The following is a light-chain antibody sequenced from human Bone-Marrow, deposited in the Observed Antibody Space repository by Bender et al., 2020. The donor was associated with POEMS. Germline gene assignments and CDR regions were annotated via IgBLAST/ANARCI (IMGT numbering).Light chain of an antibody. CDR3: CSYTVGGTYVV. CDR1: SSDVGGYDY. J-gene: IGLJ2*01. V-gene: IGLV2-14*03. CDR2: YVS. Sequence: QSVLTQPASVSGSPGQSITIFCTGTSSDVGGYDYVSWYQQYPGKAPKLVIYYVSIRPSGISDRFSGSKSGNTASLTISGLQAEDEADYYCCSYTVGGTYVVLGGGTRLIVL.